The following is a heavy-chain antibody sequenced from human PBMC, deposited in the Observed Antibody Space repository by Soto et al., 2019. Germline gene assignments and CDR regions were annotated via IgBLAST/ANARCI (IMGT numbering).Heavy chain of an antibody. CDR2: ISGSGGST. D-gene: IGHD2-15*01. CDR3: AKYSRVGYCSGGSCYGELDAFDI. V-gene: IGHV3-23*01. CDR1: GFTFSSYA. Sequence: EVQLLESGGGLVQPGGSLRLSCAASGFTFSSYAMSWVRQAPGKGLEWVSAISGSGGSTYYADSVKGRFTISRDNSKNTLNLQINGLRAEDTAVYYCAKYSRVGYCSGGSCYGELDAFDIWGQGTTVTVSS. J-gene: IGHJ3*02.